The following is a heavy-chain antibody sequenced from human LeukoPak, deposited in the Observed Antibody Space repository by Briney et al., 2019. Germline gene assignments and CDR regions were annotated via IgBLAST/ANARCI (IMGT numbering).Heavy chain of an antibody. CDR1: GFTFSSYS. D-gene: IGHD3-9*01. V-gene: IGHV3-21*01. CDR2: ISSSSSYI. J-gene: IGHJ4*02. CDR3: ARDRAFDWLYYFDY. Sequence: GGSLRLSCAASGFTFSSYSMNWVRQAPGKGLEWVSSISSSSSYIYYADSVKGRFTISRDNAKNSLYLQMNSLRAEDTAVYYCARDRAFDWLYYFDYWGQGTLVTVSS.